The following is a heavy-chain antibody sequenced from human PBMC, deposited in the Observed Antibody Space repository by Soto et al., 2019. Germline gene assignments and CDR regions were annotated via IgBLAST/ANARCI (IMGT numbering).Heavy chain of an antibody. CDR1: GYTFTNHD. D-gene: IGHD3-10*01. V-gene: IGHV1-8*01. CDR2: MIPDSGRT. Sequence: QVQLVQSGADMKKPGASVKVSCKASGYTFTNHDINWVRQVPGQGLEWMGWMIPDSGRTRYAQKFQVRVSLTRNTSSSTAYLELTSLKSEDSAVYYCARGDQFGFGVDFWGQGTLVTVSS. CDR3: ARGDQFGFGVDF. J-gene: IGHJ4*02.